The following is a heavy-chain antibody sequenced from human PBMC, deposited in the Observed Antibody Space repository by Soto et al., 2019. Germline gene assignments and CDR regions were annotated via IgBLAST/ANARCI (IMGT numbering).Heavy chain of an antibody. CDR2: IYYSGST. D-gene: IGHD3-3*01. V-gene: IGHV4-31*03. Sequence: LSLTCTVSGGSISSGGYYWSWIRQHPGKGLEWIGYIYYSGSTYYNPSLKSRVTISVDTSKNQFSLKLSSVTAADTAVYYCARVSVEWLPFDYWGQGTLVTVSS. CDR3: ARVSVEWLPFDY. CDR1: GGSISSGGYY. J-gene: IGHJ4*02.